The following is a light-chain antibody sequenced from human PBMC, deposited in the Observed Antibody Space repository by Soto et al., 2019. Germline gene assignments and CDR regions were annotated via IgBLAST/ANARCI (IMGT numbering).Light chain of an antibody. CDR2: GAS. CDR3: QQYAVSPPT. J-gene: IGKJ1*01. Sequence: EIVLTQSPGTPSLSPGERATLSCRASQSVSARYVAWYQRKPGQAPRLLIYGASNRATDIPVRFSASGSGTDFTLTITRLEPEDFAVYICQQYAVSPPTFGLGTKVEFK. V-gene: IGKV3-20*01. CDR1: QSVSARY.